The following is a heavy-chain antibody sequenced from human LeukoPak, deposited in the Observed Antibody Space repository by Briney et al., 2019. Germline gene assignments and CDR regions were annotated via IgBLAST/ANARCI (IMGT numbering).Heavy chain of an antibody. V-gene: IGHV3-33*03. D-gene: IGHD4-17*01. CDR2: VWYDGSNK. Sequence: GGSLRLSCAASGFSFSNYGMHWVRQAPGKGLEWVAVVWYDGSNKYYADSVKGRFTISRDNAKNTLYLQMNSLRAEGTAVYYCASNFHGGYHYWGQGTLVTVSS. CDR3: ASNFHGGYHY. J-gene: IGHJ4*02. CDR1: GFSFSNYG.